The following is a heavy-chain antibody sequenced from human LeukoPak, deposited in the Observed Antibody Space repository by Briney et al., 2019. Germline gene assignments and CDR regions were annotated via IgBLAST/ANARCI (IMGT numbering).Heavy chain of an antibody. Sequence: SETLSLTYTVSGGTISSYYWSWIRQPPGKGLEWIGYIYYSGSTNYNPSLKSRVTISVDTSKNQFSLKLSSVTAADTAVYYCARLQTGDWFDPWGQGTLVTVSS. CDR3: ARLQTGDWFDP. J-gene: IGHJ5*02. V-gene: IGHV4-59*08. CDR2: IYYSGST. D-gene: IGHD7-27*01. CDR1: GGTISSYY.